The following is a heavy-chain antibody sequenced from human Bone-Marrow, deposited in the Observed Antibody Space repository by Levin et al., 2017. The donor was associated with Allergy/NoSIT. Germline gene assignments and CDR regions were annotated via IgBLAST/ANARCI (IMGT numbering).Heavy chain of an antibody. D-gene: IGHD1-26*01. Sequence: GGSLRLSCAASGFTFSSYWMSWVRQAPGKGLEWVANIKQDGSEKYYVDSVKGRFTISRDNAKNSLYLQMNSLRAEDTAVYYCARDYVEWELPYYFDYWGQGTLVTVSS. CDR1: GFTFSSYW. V-gene: IGHV3-7*01. J-gene: IGHJ4*02. CDR2: IKQDGSEK. CDR3: ARDYVEWELPYYFDY.